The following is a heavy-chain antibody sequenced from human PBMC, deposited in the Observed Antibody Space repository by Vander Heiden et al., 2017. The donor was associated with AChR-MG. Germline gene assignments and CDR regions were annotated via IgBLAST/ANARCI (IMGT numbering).Heavy chain of an antibody. CDR2: ISYDGSNK. CDR1: GFTFCSHA. J-gene: IGHJ4*02. D-gene: IGHD5-12*01. Sequence: QVQLVESGGGVAQPGRSLRLPSAASGFTFCSHAIHWVRQAPGKGLEWVAVISYDGSNKYYTDSVKGRFTISRDNSKNTLYLQMNSLRAEDTAVYYCARGLLSADSYVNIDGWLAYWGQGTLVTVSS. V-gene: IGHV3-30-3*01. CDR3: ARGLLSADSYVNIDGWLAY.